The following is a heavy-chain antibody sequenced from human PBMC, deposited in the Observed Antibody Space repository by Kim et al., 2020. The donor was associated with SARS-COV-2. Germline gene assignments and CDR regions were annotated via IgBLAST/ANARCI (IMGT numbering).Heavy chain of an antibody. CDR2: ISSSSSYI. D-gene: IGHD6-19*01. Sequence: GGSLRLSCAASGFTFSSYSMNWVRQAPGKGLECVSSISSSSSYIYYADSVKGRFTISRDNAKNSLYLQMNSLRAEDTAVYYCARIDRSSGWYYAFDIWGQGTMVTVSS. CDR3: ARIDRSSGWYYAFDI. CDR1: GFTFSSYS. J-gene: IGHJ3*02. V-gene: IGHV3-21*01.